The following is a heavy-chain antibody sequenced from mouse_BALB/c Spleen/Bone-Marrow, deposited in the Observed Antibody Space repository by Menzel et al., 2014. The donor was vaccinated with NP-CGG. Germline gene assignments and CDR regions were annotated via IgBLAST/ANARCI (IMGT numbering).Heavy chain of an antibody. Sequence: VMLVESGPGLVAPSQSLSITCTVSGFPLTSYGVSWVRQPPGKGLEWLGVIWGDGRTNYHSALISRLSISKDNSKSQVFLKLNSLQTDDTATYYCAKQGLPDWYFDVWGAGTTVTVSS. CDR1: GFPLTSYG. V-gene: IGHV2-3*01. CDR2: IWGDGRT. CDR3: AKQGLPDWYFDV. D-gene: IGHD3-1*01. J-gene: IGHJ1*01.